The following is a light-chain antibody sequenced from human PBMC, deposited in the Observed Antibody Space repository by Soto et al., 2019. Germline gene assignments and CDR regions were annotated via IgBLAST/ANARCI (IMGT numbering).Light chain of an antibody. CDR2: LNSDGSH. CDR3: QTWGTGPAV. CDR1: SGHSSYA. V-gene: IGLV4-69*01. J-gene: IGLJ7*01. Sequence: QPVLTQSPSASASLGASVKLTCTLSSGHSSYAIAWHQQQPEKGPRYLMKLNSDGSHSKGDGIPDRFSGSSFGAERYLTISSLQSEDEADYYCQTWGTGPAVFGGGTQLTVL.